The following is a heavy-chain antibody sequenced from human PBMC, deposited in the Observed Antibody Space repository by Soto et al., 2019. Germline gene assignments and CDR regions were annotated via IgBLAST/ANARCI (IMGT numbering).Heavy chain of an antibody. CDR2: ISAHNGNT. CDR3: ARGWYGDY. CDR1: GYAFTTYG. D-gene: IGHD2-15*01. V-gene: IGHV1-18*01. J-gene: IGHJ4*02. Sequence: QVHLVQSGAEVKKPGASVKVSCKGSGYAFTTYGITWVRQAPGQGLERMGWISAHNGNTNYAQKLQGRVTVTRDTSTSTAYMQLRSLRSDDTAVYYCARGWYGDYWGQGALVTASS.